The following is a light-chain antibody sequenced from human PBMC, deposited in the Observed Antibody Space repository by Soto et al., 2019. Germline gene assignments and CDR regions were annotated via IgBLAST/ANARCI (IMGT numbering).Light chain of an antibody. V-gene: IGLV4-69*01. CDR1: SGHSSYA. J-gene: IGLJ3*02. CDR3: QTWGTGIRV. Sequence: QLVLTQSPSASASLGASVKFTCTLSSGHSSYAIAWHQQQPEKGPRYLMKLNSDGSHSKGDGIPDRFSGSSSGAERFLVISSLQSEDEADYYCQTWGTGIRVFGGGTKLTVL. CDR2: LNSDGSH.